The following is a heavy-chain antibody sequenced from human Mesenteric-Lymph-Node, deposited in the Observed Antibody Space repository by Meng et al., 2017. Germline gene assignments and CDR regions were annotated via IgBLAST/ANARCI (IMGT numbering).Heavy chain of an antibody. CDR2: SNAGNGNT. CDR3: ARDVQLLWFGELSGFDY. J-gene: IGHJ4*02. Sequence: ASVKVSCKASGYTFTSYAMHWVRQAPGQRLEWMGWSNAGNGNTKYSQEFQGRVTITRDTSASTAYMELSSLRSEDTAVYYCARDVQLLWFGELSGFDYWGQGTLVTVSS. D-gene: IGHD3-10*01. CDR1: GYTFTSYA. V-gene: IGHV1-3*02.